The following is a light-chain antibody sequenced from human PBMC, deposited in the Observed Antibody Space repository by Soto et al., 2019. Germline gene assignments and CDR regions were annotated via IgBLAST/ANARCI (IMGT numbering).Light chain of an antibody. CDR1: SSDVGGYDY. V-gene: IGLV2-14*01. CDR2: DVS. CDR3: SSYTSSSTLRV. Sequence: QSVLTQPASVSGSPGQSITISCTGTSSDVGGYDYVSWYQQHPGKAPKLMIYDVSNRPSGISNRFSASKSGNTASLTISGLQAEDEADYYCSSYTSSSTLRVFGTGT. J-gene: IGLJ1*01.